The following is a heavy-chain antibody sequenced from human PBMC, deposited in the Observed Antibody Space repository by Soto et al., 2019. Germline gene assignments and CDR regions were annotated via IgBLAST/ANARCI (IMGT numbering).Heavy chain of an antibody. V-gene: IGHV4-4*07. CDR2: IYSDGST. CDR3: AKDAVYNDGLWLMDS. D-gene: IGHD2-21*01. Sequence: SETLSLTCTVSGGSIIGYYWSCIRQPAGKGLEWIGRIYSDGSTNYNPSLKSRVTMSVDTSKNQFSLKLTSMTAADTAISYCAKDAVYNDGLWLMDSWGQGTLVTVSS. J-gene: IGHJ4*02. CDR1: GGSIIGYY.